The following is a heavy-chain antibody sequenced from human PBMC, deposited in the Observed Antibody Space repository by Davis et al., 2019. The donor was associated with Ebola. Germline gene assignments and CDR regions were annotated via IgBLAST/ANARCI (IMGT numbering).Heavy chain of an antibody. D-gene: IGHD3-16*02. J-gene: IGHJ6*02. CDR2: IDWDDDK. CDR3: ARSIRELSLYRGYYYGMDV. Sequence: SGPTLVKPTQTLTLTCTFSGFSLSTSGMCVSWIRQPPGKALEWLALIDWDDDKYYSTSLKTRLTISKDTSKNQVVLTMTNMDPVDTATYYCARSIRELSLYRGYYYGMDVWGQGTTVTVSS. CDR1: GFSLSTSGMC. V-gene: IGHV2-70*01.